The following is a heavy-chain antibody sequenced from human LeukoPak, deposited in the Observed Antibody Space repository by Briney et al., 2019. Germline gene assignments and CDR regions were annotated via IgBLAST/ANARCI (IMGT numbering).Heavy chain of an antibody. CDR2: IWYDGSNK. D-gene: IGHD6-13*01. Sequence: GGSLRLSCAASGFTFSSYGMHWVRQAPGKGLEWVAVIWYDGSNKYHADSVKGRFTISRDNSKNTLYLQMNSLRAEDTAVYYCARTSSSSSWYGVPFDYWGQGTLVTVSS. J-gene: IGHJ4*02. CDR1: GFTFSSYG. V-gene: IGHV3-33*01. CDR3: ARTSSSSSWYGVPFDY.